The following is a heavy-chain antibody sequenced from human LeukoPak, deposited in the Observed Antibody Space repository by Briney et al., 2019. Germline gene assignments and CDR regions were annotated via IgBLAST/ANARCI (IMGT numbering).Heavy chain of an antibody. J-gene: IGHJ5*02. CDR3: ARDEGSITMVRGAVNWFDP. CDR1: GYTFTSYG. V-gene: IGHV1-18*01. Sequence: ASVKVSCKASGYTFTSYGISWVRQAPGQGLEWMGWISAYNGNTNYAQKLQGRVTMTTDTSTSTAYMELRSLRSDDTAVYYCARDEGSITMVRGAVNWFDPWGQGTLVTVSS. CDR2: ISAYNGNT. D-gene: IGHD3-10*01.